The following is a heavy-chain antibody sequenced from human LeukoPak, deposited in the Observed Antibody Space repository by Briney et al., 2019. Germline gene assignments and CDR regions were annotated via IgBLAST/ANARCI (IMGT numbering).Heavy chain of an antibody. CDR1: GGSISSGGYY. J-gene: IGHJ4*02. CDR3: ARVSDYYGSGSYYRGFDY. D-gene: IGHD3-10*01. CDR2: ICYSGST. V-gene: IGHV4-31*03. Sequence: SETLSLTCTVSGGSISSGGYYWSWIRQHPGKGLEWIGYICYSGSTYYNPSLKSRVTISVDTSKNQFSLKLSSVTAADTAVYYCARVSDYYGSGSYYRGFDYWGQGTLVTVSS.